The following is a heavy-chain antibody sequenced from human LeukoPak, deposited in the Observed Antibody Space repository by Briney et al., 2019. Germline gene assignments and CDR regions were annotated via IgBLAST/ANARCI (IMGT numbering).Heavy chain of an antibody. CDR2: IGSSSSYI. CDR1: GFTFSSSS. J-gene: IGHJ4*02. D-gene: IGHD3-10*01. CDR3: ARRLTGHVDY. V-gene: IGHV3-21*01. Sequence: GGSLRLSCAASGFTFSSSSMSWVRQAPGKGLEWVSSIGSSSSYIYYADSVKGRFTISRDNAKNSLYLQMNSLRAEDTAVYYCARRLTGHVDYWGQGTLVTVSS.